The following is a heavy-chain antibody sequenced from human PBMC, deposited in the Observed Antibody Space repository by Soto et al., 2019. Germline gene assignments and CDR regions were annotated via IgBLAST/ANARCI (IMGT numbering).Heavy chain of an antibody. V-gene: IGHV3-21*01. CDR2: ISSSSSYI. D-gene: IGHD1-26*01. J-gene: IGHJ4*02. CDR3: ARVTTWELPDY. CDR1: GFPFVSNG. Sequence: EVQLVESGGGLVKPGGSLRLSCAASGFPFVSNGRNGVRRAPGRGLGWVSSISSSSSYIYYADSVKGRFTISRDNAKNSLYLQMNSLRAEDTAVYYCARVTTWELPDYWGQGTLVTVSS.